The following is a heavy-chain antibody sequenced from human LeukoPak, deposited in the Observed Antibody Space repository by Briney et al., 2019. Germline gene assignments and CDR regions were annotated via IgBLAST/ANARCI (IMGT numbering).Heavy chain of an antibody. V-gene: IGHV3-30-3*01. J-gene: IGHJ6*02. Sequence: GSLRLSCAASGFTFSTYAMHWVRQAPGKGLEWVAVISYDGSNKYYADSVKGRFTISRDNSKNTLYLQMNSLRAEDTTVYYCARDPRPYYYYYGMDVWGQGTTVTVSS. CDR2: ISYDGSNK. CDR3: ARDPRPYYYYYGMDV. CDR1: GFTFSTYA.